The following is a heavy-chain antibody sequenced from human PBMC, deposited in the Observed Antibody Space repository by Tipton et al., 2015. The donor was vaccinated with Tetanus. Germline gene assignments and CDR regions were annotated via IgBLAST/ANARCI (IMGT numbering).Heavy chain of an antibody. CDR3: ARGGRDAYNNPLGAFDV. Sequence: TLSLTCTVSGASISSSRRFDCGWIRQPPGKGLEWIGTISYSGSTSYSPSLKSRVTISVDTSKNQFSLRLRSVAAADTAVYYCARGGRDAYNNPLGAFDVWGRGTTVTVSS. D-gene: IGHD5-24*01. CDR2: ISYSGST. V-gene: IGHV4-39*07. J-gene: IGHJ3*01. CDR1: GASISSSRRFD.